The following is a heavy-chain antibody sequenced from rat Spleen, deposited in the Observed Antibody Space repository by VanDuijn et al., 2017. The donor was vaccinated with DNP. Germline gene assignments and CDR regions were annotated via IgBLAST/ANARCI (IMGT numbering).Heavy chain of an antibody. Sequence: EVQLVESGGGLVQPGRSLKLSCAASGFTFSNSDMAWVRQAPTKGLEWVATISYDGSSTYYRDSVKGRFTVSRDNAKSTLYLQMDSLRSEDTATFYCTTDFERGYWGQGVMVTVSS. D-gene: IGHD1-11*01. CDR2: ISYDGSST. V-gene: IGHV5-20*01. J-gene: IGHJ2*01. CDR3: TTDFERGY. CDR1: GFTFSNSD.